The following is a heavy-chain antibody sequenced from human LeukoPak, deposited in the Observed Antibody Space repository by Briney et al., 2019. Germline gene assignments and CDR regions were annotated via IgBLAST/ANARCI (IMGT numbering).Heavy chain of an antibody. CDR1: GFTFSSYA. J-gene: IGHJ4*02. Sequence: GGSLRLSCAASGFTFSSYAMSWVRQPPGKGLEWVLAISGSGGSTYYADSVEGRFTISRDNSKNTLYLQMNSLRAEDTAVYYCAKEGVDTEGGFDYWGQGTLVTVSS. CDR2: ISGSGGST. D-gene: IGHD5-18*01. V-gene: IGHV3-23*01. CDR3: AKEGVDTEGGFDY.